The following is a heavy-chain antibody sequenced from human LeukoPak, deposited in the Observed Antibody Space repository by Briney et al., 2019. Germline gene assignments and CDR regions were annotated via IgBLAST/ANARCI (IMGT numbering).Heavy chain of an antibody. CDR1: GFTFSSYE. Sequence: GGSLRLSCAASGFTFSSYEMNWVRQAPGKGLEWVSSITSSSSYRYYADSVKGRFTISRDNAKNSLYLQMNSLRAEDTAVYYCARTPSAPGTKLGWLDPWGQGTLVTVSS. J-gene: IGHJ5*02. V-gene: IGHV3-21*01. CDR2: ITSSSSYR. CDR3: ARTPSAPGTKLGWLDP. D-gene: IGHD6-13*01.